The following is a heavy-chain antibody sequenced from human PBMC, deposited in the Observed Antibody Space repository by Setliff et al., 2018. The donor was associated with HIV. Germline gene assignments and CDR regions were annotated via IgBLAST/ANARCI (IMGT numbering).Heavy chain of an antibody. CDR1: GGSISSYY. D-gene: IGHD6-19*01. Sequence: SETLSLTCTVSGGSISSYYWSWIRQPPGKGLEWIGYIYYSGSTNYNPSLKSRVTISVDTSKNQISLKLSSVTAADTAVYYCAKDPPTWQWLFDCWGQGTLVTVSS. CDR3: AKDPPTWQWLFDC. CDR2: IYYSGST. J-gene: IGHJ4*02. V-gene: IGHV4-59*12.